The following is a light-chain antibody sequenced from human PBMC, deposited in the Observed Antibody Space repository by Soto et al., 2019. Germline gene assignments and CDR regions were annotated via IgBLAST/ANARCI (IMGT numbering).Light chain of an antibody. V-gene: IGKV1-27*01. Sequence: DIQMTQSPSSLSASLGDRVTITCRASQGISNYVAWYQQKPGKVPKLLIYVASTLQSGVPSRFSGSGSGTVFTLTISSLQPEDVGTYYCQKYNSATLTFGGGTKVEI. CDR1: QGISNY. J-gene: IGKJ4*01. CDR3: QKYNSATLT. CDR2: VAS.